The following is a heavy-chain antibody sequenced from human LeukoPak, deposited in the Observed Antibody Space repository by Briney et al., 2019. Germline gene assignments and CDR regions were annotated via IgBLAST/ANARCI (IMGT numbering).Heavy chain of an antibody. D-gene: IGHD2-15*01. V-gene: IGHV3-30*02. Sequence: GGSLRLSCAASGFTFSSYGMHWVRQAPGKGLEWVADIWYDGSHKYYADSVKGRFTISRDNSKNTLYLQMNSLRAEDTAVYYCAKDILRVVAVLDYWGQGTLVTVSS. CDR2: IWYDGSHK. CDR1: GFTFSSYG. CDR3: AKDILRVVAVLDY. J-gene: IGHJ4*02.